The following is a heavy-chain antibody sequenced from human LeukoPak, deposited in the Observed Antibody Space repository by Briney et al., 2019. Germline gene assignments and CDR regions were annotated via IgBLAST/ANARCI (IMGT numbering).Heavy chain of an antibody. CDR1: GYTFTSYY. V-gene: IGHV1-46*01. CDR3: ARDLRKTTVEDSGSYLPDDY. D-gene: IGHD1-26*01. CDR2: INPSGGST. J-gene: IGHJ4*02. Sequence: GASVKVSCKASGYTFTSYYMHWVRQAPGQGLEWMGIINPSGGSTSYAQKFQGRVTMTRDTSTSTAYMELSSLRSEDTAVYYCARDLRKTTVEDSGSYLPDDYWGQGTLVTVSS.